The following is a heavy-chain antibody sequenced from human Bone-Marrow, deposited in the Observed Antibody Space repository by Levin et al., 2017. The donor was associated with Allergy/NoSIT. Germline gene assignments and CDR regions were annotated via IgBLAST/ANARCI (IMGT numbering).Heavy chain of an antibody. D-gene: IGHD3-3*01. J-gene: IGHJ4*02. Sequence: PGESLKISCAASGFIFSSYEMNWVRQVPGKGLDWVAYISTSGSAIYYADSVKGRFTISRDNAKNSLYLQMNSLTAEDAAIYYCARDGAIFGGDNYFDYWGQGTLVTVSS. CDR3: ARDGAIFGGDNYFDY. V-gene: IGHV3-48*03. CDR2: ISTSGSAI. CDR1: GFIFSSYE.